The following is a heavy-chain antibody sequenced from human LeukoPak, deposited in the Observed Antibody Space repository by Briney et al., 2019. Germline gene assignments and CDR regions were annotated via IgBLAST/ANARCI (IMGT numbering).Heavy chain of an antibody. V-gene: IGHV3-23*01. CDR1: GFTFSSYA. D-gene: IGHD6-13*01. CDR3: ARADSSSWYDY. J-gene: IGHJ4*02. Sequence: EGSLRLSCAASGFTFSSYAMSWVRQAPGKGLEWVSAISGSGGSTYYADSVKGRFTISRDNSKNTLYLQMNSLRAEDTAVYYCARADSSSWYDYWGQGTLVTVSS. CDR2: ISGSGGST.